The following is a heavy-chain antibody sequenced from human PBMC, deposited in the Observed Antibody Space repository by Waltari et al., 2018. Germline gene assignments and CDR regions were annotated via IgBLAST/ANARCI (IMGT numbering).Heavy chain of an antibody. CDR2: IYWNDDK. Sequence: QITLKESGPTLVKPTQTLTLTCTFSGFSLSTSGVGLGWLRQPPGKALEWLALIYWNDDKRYSPSLKSRLTITKDTSKNQVVLTMTNMDPVDTATYYCADVITIFGVVIPNWYFDLWGRGTLVTVSS. D-gene: IGHD3-3*01. J-gene: IGHJ2*01. V-gene: IGHV2-5*01. CDR3: ADVITIFGVVIPNWYFDL. CDR1: GFSLSTSGVG.